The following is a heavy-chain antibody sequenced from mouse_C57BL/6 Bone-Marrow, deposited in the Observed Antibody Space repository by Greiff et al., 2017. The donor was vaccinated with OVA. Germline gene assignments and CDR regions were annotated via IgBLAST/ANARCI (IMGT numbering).Heavy chain of an antibody. CDR1: GYTFTDHT. V-gene: IGHV1-78*01. CDR2: IYPRDGST. D-gene: IGHD1-1*01. CDR3: ASPLYYGSSRGNFDV. Sequence: VQLQQSDAELVKPGASVKISCKVSGYTFTDHTIHWMKQRPEQGLEWIGYIYPRDGSTKYNEKFKGKATLTADKSSSTAYMQLNSLTSEDSAVYFCASPLYYGSSRGNFDVWGTGTTVTVSS. J-gene: IGHJ1*03.